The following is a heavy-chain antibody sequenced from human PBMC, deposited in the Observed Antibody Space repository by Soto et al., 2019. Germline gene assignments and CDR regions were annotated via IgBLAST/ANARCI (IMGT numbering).Heavy chain of an antibody. CDR2: IYYSGST. CDR3: ARDTGYSYGFNWFDP. Sequence: SETLSLTCTVSGGSISSYYWSWIRQPPGKGLEWIGYIYYSGSTNYNPSLKSRVTISVDTSKNQFSLKLSSVTAADTAVYYCARDTGYSYGFNWFDPWGKGTLVTVSS. V-gene: IGHV4-59*01. J-gene: IGHJ5*02. CDR1: GGSISSYY. D-gene: IGHD5-18*01.